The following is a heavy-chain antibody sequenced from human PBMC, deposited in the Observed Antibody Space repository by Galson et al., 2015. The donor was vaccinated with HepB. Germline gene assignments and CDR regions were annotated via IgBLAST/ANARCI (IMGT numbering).Heavy chain of an antibody. Sequence: SLRLSCAASGFTFTDYAMNWVRQAPGKGLQWVSAISISGSRTSYSDSVRGRFTISRDNSQNTLYLQMTNLRVDDTAMYYCAKHDLYGDSSRGGSFDFWGQGTLVTVSS. D-gene: IGHD4-17*01. J-gene: IGHJ4*02. CDR3: AKHDLYGDSSRGGSFDF. V-gene: IGHV3-23*01. CDR2: ISISGSRT. CDR1: GFTFTDYA.